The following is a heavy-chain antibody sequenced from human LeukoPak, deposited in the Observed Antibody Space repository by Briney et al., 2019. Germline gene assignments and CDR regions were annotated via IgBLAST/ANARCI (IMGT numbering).Heavy chain of an antibody. CDR3: AREYCGSRTCYLGSWFDP. CDR1: GYTFTNSD. J-gene: IGHJ5*02. V-gene: IGHV1-8*03. CDR2: MNPNSGNT. Sequence: ASVKVSCKASGYTFTNSDINWVRQATGQGLEWMGWMNPNSGNTAYAQQFQGRVTITGNTSISTVYMELSSLTSDDTAVYYCAREYCGSRTCYLGSWFDPWGQGTLVTVSS. D-gene: IGHD2-15*01.